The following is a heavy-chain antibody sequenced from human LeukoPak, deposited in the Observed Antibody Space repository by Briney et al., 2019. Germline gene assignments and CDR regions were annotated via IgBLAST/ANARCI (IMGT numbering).Heavy chain of an antibody. CDR1: GGSISGSSYF. D-gene: IGHD6-13*01. V-gene: IGHV4-39*01. CDR2: IYYSGST. CDR3: ARLTPITAAVGYFDY. J-gene: IGHJ4*02. Sequence: SETLSLTCTVSGGSISGSSYFWGWIRQPPGKGLEWIGIIYYSGSTYYNPSLRRRVTISVDTSKNQFSLRLSSVTAADTAVYYCARLTPITAAVGYFDYWGQGTLVTVST.